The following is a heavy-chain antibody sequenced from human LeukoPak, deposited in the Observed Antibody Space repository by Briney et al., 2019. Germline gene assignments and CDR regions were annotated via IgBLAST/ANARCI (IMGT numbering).Heavy chain of an antibody. CDR2: IHGTLGST. CDR3: ARIFDRDI. V-gene: IGHV4-4*07. Sequence: PSETLSLICTVSGGPIHSSYWSWVRHSAGTGMQWIGRIHGTLGSTNHNLSLKSRVVMSLDTSSNQFSLRLSAMSAADTATYYCARIFDRDIWGQGTLVTVSP. J-gene: IGHJ3*02. CDR1: GGPIHSSY. D-gene: IGHD3-3*01.